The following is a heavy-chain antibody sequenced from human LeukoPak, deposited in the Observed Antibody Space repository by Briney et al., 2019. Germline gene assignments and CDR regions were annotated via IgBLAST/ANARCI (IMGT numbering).Heavy chain of an antibody. D-gene: IGHD3-22*01. CDR2: ISSGSATI. Sequence: GGSLRLSCVASGFTFSSYSMNWVRQAPGEGLEWVSYISSGSATIHYADSVKGRFTISRDNAKNSLYLQMNSLRAEDTAVYYCARIGYYYDSSGFGWGQGTLVTVSS. CDR1: GFTFSSYS. CDR3: ARIGYYYDSSGFG. V-gene: IGHV3-48*01. J-gene: IGHJ4*02.